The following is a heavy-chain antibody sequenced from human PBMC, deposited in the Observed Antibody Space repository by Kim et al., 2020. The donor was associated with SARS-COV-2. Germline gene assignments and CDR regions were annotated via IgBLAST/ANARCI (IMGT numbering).Heavy chain of an antibody. J-gene: IGHJ4*02. CDR1: GFTFTRQT. Sequence: GGSLRLSCVASGFTFTRQTMSWARQAPGKGLEWVAKMKEDGTNEYYVDSAKGRFTISRAKAQNSVYLQMTSMRTEDTAVYYCLKGGLRYLEFWGQGTLVT. V-gene: IGHV3-7*01. D-gene: IGHD2-21*02. CDR3: LKGGLRYLEF. CDR2: MKEDGTNE.